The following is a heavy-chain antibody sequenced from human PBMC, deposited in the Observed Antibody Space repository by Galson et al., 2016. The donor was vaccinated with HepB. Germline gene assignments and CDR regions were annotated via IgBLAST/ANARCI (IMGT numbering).Heavy chain of an antibody. V-gene: IGHV3-23*01. D-gene: IGHD1-26*01. J-gene: IGHJ4*02. CDR1: GFTFISFG. Sequence: LILSCAASGFTFISFGMTWVRQAPGKGLEWVSAISITDGRAYYADSVKGRFTISRDNSKNTLYLQMNNLRADDTAVYYCAKGQVGATPGDHWGQGTLVTVSS. CDR3: AKGQVGATPGDH. CDR2: ISITDGRA.